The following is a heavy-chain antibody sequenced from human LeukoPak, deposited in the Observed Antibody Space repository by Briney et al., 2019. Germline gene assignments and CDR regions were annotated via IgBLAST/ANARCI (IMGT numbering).Heavy chain of an antibody. D-gene: IGHD6-13*01. Sequence: RAAGSLRLSCAASGFTLSTYGRYWVRQAPGKGLEWVGVICNDGSNKHYADSVKGRFTISRDNSKNTLDLQMNSLRAEDTAVYYCAKDLSSSWFEGLDNWGQGTLVTVSS. CDR1: GFTLSTYG. V-gene: IGHV3-33*06. CDR3: AKDLSSSWFEGLDN. CDR2: ICNDGSNK. J-gene: IGHJ4*02.